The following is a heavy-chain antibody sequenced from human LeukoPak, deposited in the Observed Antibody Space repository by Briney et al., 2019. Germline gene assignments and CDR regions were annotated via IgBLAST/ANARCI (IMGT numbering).Heavy chain of an antibody. CDR1: GFTFSTYS. Sequence: GGSLRLSCAVSGFTFSTYSMTWVRQAPGKGLEWVAVISYDGSNKYYADSVKGRFTISRDNSKNTLYLQMNSLRAEDTAVYYCARATRLRANQPFDYWGQGTLVTVSS. D-gene: IGHD4-17*01. CDR2: ISYDGSNK. J-gene: IGHJ4*02. CDR3: ARATRLRANQPFDY. V-gene: IGHV3-30*03.